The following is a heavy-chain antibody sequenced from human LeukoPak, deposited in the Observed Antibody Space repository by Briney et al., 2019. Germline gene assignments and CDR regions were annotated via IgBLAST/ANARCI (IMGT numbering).Heavy chain of an antibody. J-gene: IGHJ3*02. D-gene: IGHD4-17*01. V-gene: IGHV4-59*11. CDR1: GVSISSHY. CDR3: ARDLVTVTKGFDI. Sequence: SETLSLTCTVSGVSISSHYWNWLRQPPGKGLEWIGYIYYSGSTNYNPSLKSRVAISIDTSRNQFSLRLSSVTAADTAVYYCARDLVTVTKGFDIWGQGTMVSVSS. CDR2: IYYSGST.